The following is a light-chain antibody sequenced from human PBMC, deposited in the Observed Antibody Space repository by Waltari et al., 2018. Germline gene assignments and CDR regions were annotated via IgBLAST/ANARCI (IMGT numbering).Light chain of an antibody. J-gene: IGLJ2*01. V-gene: IGLV3-21*02. CDR3: QVLDFSCDRMV. CDR1: NIGETR. CDR2: DDS. Sequence: SYVLTQPPSVSVAPGQTARMVCGGNNIGETRVHWYQQKSGQAPVLVGYDDSDRPSGIPGRFFGSRSWDTATLTISRVAAGDEADYFWQVLDFSCDRMVFGGGTKLTVL.